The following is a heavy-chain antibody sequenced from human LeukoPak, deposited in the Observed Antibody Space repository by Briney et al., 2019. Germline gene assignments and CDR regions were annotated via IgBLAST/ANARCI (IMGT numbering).Heavy chain of an antibody. Sequence: NPSETLSLTCTVSGGSTSSSSYYWSWVRQPPGKGLEWIGSIYYTGSTYYNPSLKSRVTISLDTSKNQFSLKLISVTAADTAVYYCERHRKVDTAGDYWGQGTLVTVSS. CDR3: ERHRKVDTAGDY. D-gene: IGHD5-18*01. CDR2: IYYTGST. CDR1: GGSTSSSSYY. J-gene: IGHJ4*02. V-gene: IGHV4-39*01.